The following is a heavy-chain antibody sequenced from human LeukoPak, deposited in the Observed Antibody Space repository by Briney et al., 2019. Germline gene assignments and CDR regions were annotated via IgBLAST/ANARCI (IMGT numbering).Heavy chain of an antibody. J-gene: IGHJ4*02. D-gene: IGHD3-3*01. Sequence: GGSLRLSCAASGFTFSSYGMHWVRQAPGKGLEWVAVIWYDGSNKYYADSVKGRFTISRDNSKNTLYLQMNSLRAEDAAVYYCAREIDFWSGYDYWGQGTLVTVSS. V-gene: IGHV3-33*01. CDR1: GFTFSSYG. CDR3: AREIDFWSGYDY. CDR2: IWYDGSNK.